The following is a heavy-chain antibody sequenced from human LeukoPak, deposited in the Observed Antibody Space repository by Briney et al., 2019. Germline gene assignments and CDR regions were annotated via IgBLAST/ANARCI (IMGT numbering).Heavy chain of an antibody. J-gene: IGHJ4*02. CDR2: IYYSGST. Sequence: KPSETLCLTCIVSGGSISPYYWSWIRQPPGSGLEWIAYIYYSGSTSYNPSLKSRVAISVDTSNNEVSLKLSSVTAADTAVYYCARHGYCSGGSCYWDYWGQGTLVTVSS. CDR1: GGSISPYY. D-gene: IGHD2-15*01. CDR3: ARHGYCSGGSCYWDY. V-gene: IGHV4-59*08.